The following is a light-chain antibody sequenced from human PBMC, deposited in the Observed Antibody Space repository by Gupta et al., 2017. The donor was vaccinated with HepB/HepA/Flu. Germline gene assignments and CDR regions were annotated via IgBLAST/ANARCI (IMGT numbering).Light chain of an antibody. CDR2: NTN. J-gene: IGLJ3*02. V-gene: IGLV8-61*01. Sequence: QTVVTQEPSFSVSPGGTVTFTCGLSSGSVSTTYYPSWYHQTPGQVPRTLIYNTNIRSSGVPDRFSGSILGNKAALTITGAQADDESDYYCVLYMGSGISVFGGGTKLTVL. CDR1: SGSVSTTYY. CDR3: VLYMGSGISV.